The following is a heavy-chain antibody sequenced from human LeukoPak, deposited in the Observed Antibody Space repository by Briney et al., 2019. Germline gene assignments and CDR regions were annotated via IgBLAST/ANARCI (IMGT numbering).Heavy chain of an antibody. V-gene: IGHV3-30-3*01. J-gene: IGHJ6*02. CDR2: ISYDGSNK. CDR3: ARRAARFDWGVSYYYGMDV. D-gene: IGHD6-6*01. CDR1: GFTFSSYA. Sequence: GGSLRLSCAASGFTFSSYAMRWVRQAPGKGLEWVAVISYDGSNKYYADSVKGRFTISRDNSKNTLYLQMNSLRAEDTAVYYCARRAARFDWGVSYYYGMDVWGQGTTVTVSS.